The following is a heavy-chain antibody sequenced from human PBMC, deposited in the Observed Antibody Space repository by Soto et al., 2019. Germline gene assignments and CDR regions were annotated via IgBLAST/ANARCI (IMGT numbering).Heavy chain of an antibody. J-gene: IGHJ4*02. CDR2: ISGSSGHT. CDR3: AKDHKAFWSDFDY. V-gene: IGHV3-23*01. Sequence: GGSLRLSCAASGLTFSSFGMNWVRQAPGRGLEWVSSISGSSGHTYYADSVKGRFTISRDNSKNTLYLQMSNLRAEDTAVYYCAKDHKAFWSDFDYWGQGTLVTVSS. D-gene: IGHD2-8*02. CDR1: GLTFSSFG.